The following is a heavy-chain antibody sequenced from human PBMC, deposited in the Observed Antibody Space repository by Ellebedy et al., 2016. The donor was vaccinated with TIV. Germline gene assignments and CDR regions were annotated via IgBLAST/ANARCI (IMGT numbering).Heavy chain of an antibody. CDR3: VREDAGPIFLIDYYGMDV. CDR1: GFAFSGHA. CDR2: ISGSGGNT. V-gene: IGHV3-23*01. J-gene: IGHJ6*02. Sequence: PGGSLRLSCAASGFAFSGHAMSWVRQAPGKGLEWVSAISGSGGNTYYADSVKGRFIISRDNSKNTVFLQMNSLRADDTAVYYCVREDAGPIFLIDYYGMDVWGQGTTVTVSS. D-gene: IGHD3-9*01.